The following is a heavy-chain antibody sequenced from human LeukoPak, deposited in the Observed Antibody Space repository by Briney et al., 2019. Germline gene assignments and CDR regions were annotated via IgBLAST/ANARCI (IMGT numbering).Heavy chain of an antibody. V-gene: IGHV3-23*01. CDR2: IINNGRAM. D-gene: IGHD4-17*01. Sequence: QAGGSLRLSCAASGFTFSTYAMNWVRQAPGKGLEWVSTIINNGRAMSYADSVKGRFTISRDNSKNTVYLQMSSLTAEDTAVYYCAKDIHGDYGGLDYWGQGTLVTVSS. J-gene: IGHJ4*02. CDR3: AKDIHGDYGGLDY. CDR1: GFTFSTYA.